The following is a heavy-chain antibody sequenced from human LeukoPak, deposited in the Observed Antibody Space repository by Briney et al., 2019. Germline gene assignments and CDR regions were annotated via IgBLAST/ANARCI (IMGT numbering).Heavy chain of an antibody. CDR2: FDPEDGET. D-gene: IGHD2-2*02. CDR3: ATDNHCSRTSCYSFDY. CDR1: GYTLTELS. V-gene: IGHV1-24*01. Sequence: ASVKVSCKVSGYTLTELSMHWVRQAPGKGLEWMGGFDPEDGETIYAQKFQGRVTMTEDTSRDTTYMELSSLRSEDTAVYYCATDNHCSRTSCYSFDYWGQGTLVTVSS. J-gene: IGHJ4*02.